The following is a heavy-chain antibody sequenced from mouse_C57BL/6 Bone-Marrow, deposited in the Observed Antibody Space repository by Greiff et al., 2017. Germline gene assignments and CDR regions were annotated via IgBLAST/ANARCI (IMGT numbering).Heavy chain of an antibody. CDR3: ARRLAWYFDV. Sequence: QVQLQQSGPELVKPGASVKISCKASGYAFTSSWMNWVKQRPGQGLEWIGRIYPGNGGTNYNGKFKGKATLTADKSSSTAYMQLSSLPSADSAVCFCARRLAWYFDVWGTGTTVTVSS. CDR1: GYAFTSSW. J-gene: IGHJ1*03. V-gene: IGHV1-82*01. CDR2: IYPGNGGT. D-gene: IGHD1-1*01.